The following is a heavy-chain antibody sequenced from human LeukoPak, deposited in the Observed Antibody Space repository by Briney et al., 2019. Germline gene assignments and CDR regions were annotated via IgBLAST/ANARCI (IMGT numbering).Heavy chain of an antibody. V-gene: IGHV4-61*01. J-gene: IGHJ4*02. CDR1: GGPVSSGNNY. CDR3: ARSYYDSSGYTPAIDY. D-gene: IGHD3-22*01. CDR2: IYYTGST. Sequence: SETLSLTCTVAGGPVSSGNNYWTWIRQPPGKGLEWIGYIYYTGSTNYNPSLKSRVTISVGTSKNQFSLKLSSVTAADTAVYYCARSYYDSSGYTPAIDYWGQGTLVTVSS.